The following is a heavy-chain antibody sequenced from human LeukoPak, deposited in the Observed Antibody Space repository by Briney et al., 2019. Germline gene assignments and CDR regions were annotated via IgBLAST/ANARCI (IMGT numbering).Heavy chain of an antibody. Sequence: GASVKVSCRASGYTFTGYYMHWVRQAPGQGLEWMGWISPNSGATHYAQKFQGRVTMTRDTSLSTAYMELSGLRSDDTAVYCCARGEDYYDSSGFYYFDYWGQGTLVTVSS. CDR1: GYTFTGYY. CDR3: ARGEDYYDSSGFYYFDY. V-gene: IGHV1-2*02. D-gene: IGHD3-22*01. J-gene: IGHJ4*02. CDR2: ISPNSGAT.